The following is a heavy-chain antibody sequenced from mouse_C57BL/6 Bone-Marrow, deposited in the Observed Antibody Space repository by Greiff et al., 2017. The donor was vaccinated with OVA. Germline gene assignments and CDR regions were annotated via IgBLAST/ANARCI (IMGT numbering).Heavy chain of an antibody. J-gene: IGHJ3*01. V-gene: IGHV2-9*01. Sequence: VKLVESGPGLVAPSQSLSITCTVSGFSLTSYGVDWVRQPPGKGLEWLGVIWGGGSTNYNSALMSRLSISKDNSKSQVFLKMNSLQTDDTAMYYCVKPFITTVVATRGFAYWGQGTLVTVSA. CDR2: IWGGGST. CDR3: VKPFITTVVATRGFAY. D-gene: IGHD1-1*01. CDR1: GFSLTSYG.